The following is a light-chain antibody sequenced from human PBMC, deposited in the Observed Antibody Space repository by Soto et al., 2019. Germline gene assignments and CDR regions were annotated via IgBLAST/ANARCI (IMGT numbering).Light chain of an antibody. CDR3: ISYTSSSTDVV. Sequence: QSALTQPASVSGSPGQSITISCTGTSSDVGGYNYVSWYQQHPGKAPKLMIYEVSNRPSGVSNRFSGSKSGNTASLTISGLQAEDEADYYCISYTSSSTDVVFGGGTKLTVL. CDR1: SSDVGGYNY. V-gene: IGLV2-14*01. J-gene: IGLJ2*01. CDR2: EVS.